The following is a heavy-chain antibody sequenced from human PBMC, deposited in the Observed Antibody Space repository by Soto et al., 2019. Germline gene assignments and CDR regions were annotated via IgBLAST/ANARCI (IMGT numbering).Heavy chain of an antibody. Sequence: EVQLVESGGGLVQPGGSLRLSWAASGLAFSSYSMNWVRQAPGKGLEWVSYISYSSNTIYYADSVKGPFTISRDNARNSLYLQMSSLRDEDTAVSYGAGKNLYSRSPRVYHGMDVWGQGTTVTVSS. CDR2: ISYSSNTI. D-gene: IGHD6-6*01. V-gene: IGHV3-48*02. CDR1: GLAFSSYS. CDR3: AGKNLYSRSPRVYHGMDV. J-gene: IGHJ6*02.